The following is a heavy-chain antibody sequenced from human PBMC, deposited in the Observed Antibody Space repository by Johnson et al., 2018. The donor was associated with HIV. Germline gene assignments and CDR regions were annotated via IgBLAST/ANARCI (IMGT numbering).Heavy chain of an antibody. CDR3: TSQRKYSHHGPSAFDI. V-gene: IGHV3-66*04. D-gene: IGHD5-18*01. Sequence: VQLVESGGGLVQPGGSLRLSCAASGFTVSSNYMSCVRQAPGKGLEWVSVIYIGGSTYYADSVKGRFTISRDNSKNTLYLQMNSLKTEDTAVYYCTSQRKYSHHGPSAFDIWGQGTMVTVSS. CDR2: IYIGGST. CDR1: GFTVSSNY. J-gene: IGHJ3*02.